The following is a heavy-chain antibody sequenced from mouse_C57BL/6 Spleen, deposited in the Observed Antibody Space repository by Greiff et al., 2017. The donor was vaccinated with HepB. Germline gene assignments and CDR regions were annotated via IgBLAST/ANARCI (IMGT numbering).Heavy chain of an antibody. V-gene: IGHV1-59*01. CDR1: GYTFTSYW. D-gene: IGHD4-1*01. CDR3: ARNWEGYFDY. CDR2: IDPSDSYT. J-gene: IGHJ2*01. Sequence: QVQLQQPGAELVRPGTSVKLSCKASGYTFTSYWMHWVKQRPGQGLEWIGVIDPSDSYTNYNQKFKGKATLTVDTSSSTAYMQLSSLTSEDSAVYYCARNWEGYFDYWGQGTTLTVSS.